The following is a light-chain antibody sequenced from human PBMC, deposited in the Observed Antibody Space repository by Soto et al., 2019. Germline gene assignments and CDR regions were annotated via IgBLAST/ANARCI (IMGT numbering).Light chain of an antibody. CDR3: QEYNTSSRT. J-gene: IGKJ1*01. Sequence: IQMTQSPSTLSASVGDTVTITCRASESIYSWLAWYKQIPGKAPQLLIYKTSTLQGGVPSRFSGSGSGAEYTLTTSSLQPDDFATYFCQEYNTSSRTFGQGTRV. CDR2: KTS. CDR1: ESIYSW. V-gene: IGKV1-5*03.